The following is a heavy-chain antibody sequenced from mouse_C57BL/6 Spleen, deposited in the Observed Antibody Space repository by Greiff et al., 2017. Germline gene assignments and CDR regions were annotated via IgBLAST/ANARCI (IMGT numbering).Heavy chain of an antibody. D-gene: IGHD2-12*01. J-gene: IGHJ1*03. Sequence: QVQLQQSGAELVRPGASVTLSCKASGYTFTDYEMHWVKQTPVHGLEWIGAIDPETGGTAYNQKFKGKAILTADKSSSTAYMELRSLTSKAADVDYCTRRGSYDGYFDVWGTGTTVTVSS. CDR1: GYTFTDYE. V-gene: IGHV1-15*01. CDR3: TRRGSYDGYFDV. CDR2: IDPETGGT.